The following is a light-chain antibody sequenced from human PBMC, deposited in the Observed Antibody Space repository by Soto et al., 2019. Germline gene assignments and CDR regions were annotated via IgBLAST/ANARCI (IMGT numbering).Light chain of an antibody. CDR2: GAS. CDR1: HSVSSSY. V-gene: IGKV3-20*01. Sequence: EILLTQSPGTLSLSPGERAILSCRASHSVSSSYLAWYQQKPGQAPRLLIYGASSRATGIPDRFSGSGAGTDFTLTISRLEPEDFAVYYCQQYSSSPRTFGQGTKVEI. CDR3: QQYSSSPRT. J-gene: IGKJ1*01.